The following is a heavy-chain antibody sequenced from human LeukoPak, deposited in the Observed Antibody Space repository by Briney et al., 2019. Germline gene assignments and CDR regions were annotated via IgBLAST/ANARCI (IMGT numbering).Heavy chain of an antibody. CDR2: INPNSGGT. CDR3: ARSGERYCSGGSCYPSPHYYYYYYMDV. D-gene: IGHD2-15*01. CDR1: GYTFTGYY. Sequence: GASVKVSCKASGYTFTGYYMHWVRQAPGQGLEWMGWINPNSGGTNYAQKFQGRVTMTRDTSISTAYMELSRLRSDDTAVYYCARSGERYCSGGSCYPSPHYYYYYYMDVWGKGTTVTVSS. J-gene: IGHJ6*03. V-gene: IGHV1-2*02.